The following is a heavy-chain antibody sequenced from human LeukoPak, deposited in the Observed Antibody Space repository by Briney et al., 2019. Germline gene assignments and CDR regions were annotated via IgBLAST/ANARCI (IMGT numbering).Heavy chain of an antibody. D-gene: IGHD6-19*01. CDR1: GYTFTSYG. CDR2: MNPNSGNT. CDR3: VSPSGSGWYSDAFDI. V-gene: IGHV1-8*02. Sequence: GASVKVSCKASGYTFTSYGINWVRQATGQGLEWMGWMNPNSGNTGYAQKFQGRVTMTRNTSISTAYMELSSLRSEDTAVYYCVSPSGSGWYSDAFDIWGQGTMVTVSS. J-gene: IGHJ3*02.